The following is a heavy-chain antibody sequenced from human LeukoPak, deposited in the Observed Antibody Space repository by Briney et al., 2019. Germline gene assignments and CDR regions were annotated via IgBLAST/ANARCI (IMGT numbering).Heavy chain of an antibody. Sequence: ESGPTLVNPTQTLTLTCTFSGFSLSTSGMCVSWIRQPPGKALEWLARIDWDDDKYYSTSLKTRLTISKDTSKNQVVLTMTNMDPVDTATYYCARIPMIVAAPSDDDAFDIWGQGTMVTASS. CDR2: IDWDDDK. D-gene: IGHD3-22*01. CDR3: ARIPMIVAAPSDDDAFDI. J-gene: IGHJ3*02. V-gene: IGHV2-70*11. CDR1: GFSLSTSGMC.